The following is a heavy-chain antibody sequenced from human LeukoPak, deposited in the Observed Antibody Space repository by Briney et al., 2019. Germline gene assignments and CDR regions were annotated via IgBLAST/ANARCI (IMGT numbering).Heavy chain of an antibody. CDR2: ISGSGGST. CDR3: AKRRGPELTYYYHMDV. J-gene: IGHJ6*03. CDR1: GFTFSSYA. D-gene: IGHD1-14*01. Sequence: PGGSLRLSCAASGFTFSSYAMSWVRQAPGKGLEWVSAISGSGGSTYYADSVKGRFTISRDNSKNTLYLQMNSLRADDTAVYYCAKRRGPELTYYYHMDVWGKGTTVTVSS. V-gene: IGHV3-23*01.